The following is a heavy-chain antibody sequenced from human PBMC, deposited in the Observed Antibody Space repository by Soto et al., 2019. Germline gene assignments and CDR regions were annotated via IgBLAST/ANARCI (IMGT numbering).Heavy chain of an antibody. CDR2: ISGSSINI. J-gene: IGHJ4*02. Sequence: GSLRLSCAASGFGCSNYAMDWVRQAPGKGLEWVSYISGSSINIYYADSVKGRFTISRDNSKNTLYLQMNSLRAEDTAVYYCAKSPGMYYYDSSGYYHYDYWGQGTLVTVSS. CDR3: AKSPGMYYYDSSGYYHYDY. V-gene: IGHV3-23*01. D-gene: IGHD3-22*01. CDR1: GFGCSNYA.